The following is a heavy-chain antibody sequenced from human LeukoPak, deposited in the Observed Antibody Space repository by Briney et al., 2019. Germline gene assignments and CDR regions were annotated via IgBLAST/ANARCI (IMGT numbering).Heavy chain of an antibody. D-gene: IGHD6-19*01. J-gene: IGHJ4*02. Sequence: GASVKVSCKTFGYTFTSHTITWVRQAPGQGLEWMGWITTCNGDTNYAQKLQDRVTMTTDTSTSTAYMELRSLRPDDTAVYYCARDPPGERYSSGWYSPLSPFDYWGRGTLVTVSS. CDR1: GYTFTSHT. CDR2: ITTCNGDT. CDR3: ARDPPGERYSSGWYSPLSPFDY. V-gene: IGHV1-18*01.